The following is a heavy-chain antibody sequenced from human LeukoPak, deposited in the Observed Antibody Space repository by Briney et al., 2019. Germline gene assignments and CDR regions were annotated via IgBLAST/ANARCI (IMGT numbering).Heavy chain of an antibody. CDR1: GGSFSGYY. Sequence: SETLSLTCAVYGGSFSGYYWSWIRQPPGKGLERIGEINHSGSTNYNPSLKSRVTISVDTSKNQFSLKLSSVTAADTAVYYCARPVGARAFDIWGQGTMVTVSS. V-gene: IGHV4-34*01. CDR2: INHSGST. CDR3: ARPVGARAFDI. J-gene: IGHJ3*02. D-gene: IGHD1-26*01.